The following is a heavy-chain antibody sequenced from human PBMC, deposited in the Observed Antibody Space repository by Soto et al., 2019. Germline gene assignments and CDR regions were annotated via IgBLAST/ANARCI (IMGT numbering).Heavy chain of an antibody. J-gene: IGHJ6*02. Sequence: KVSCKASGYTFTSYGISWVRQAPGQGLEWMGWISAYNGNTNYAQKLQGRVTMTTDTSTSTAYMELRSLRSDDTAVYYCARVAPGMVPYYYGMDVWGQGTTVTVSS. V-gene: IGHV1-18*04. CDR2: ISAYNGNT. D-gene: IGHD2-8*01. CDR3: ARVAPGMVPYYYGMDV. CDR1: GYTFTSYG.